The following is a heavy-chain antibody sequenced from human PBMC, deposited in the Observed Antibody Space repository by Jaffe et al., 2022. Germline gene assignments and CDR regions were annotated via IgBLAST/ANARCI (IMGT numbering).Heavy chain of an antibody. Sequence: QVQLQESGPGLVKPSQTLSLTCTVSGGSISSGSYYWSWIRQPAGKGLEWIGRIYTSGSTNYNPSLKSRVTISVDTSKNQFSLKLSSVTAADTAVYYCARAMENWSQGTLVTVSS. CDR1: GGSISSGSYY. V-gene: IGHV4-61*02. D-gene: IGHD1-1*01. CDR2: IYTSGST. J-gene: IGHJ4*02. CDR3: ARAMEN.